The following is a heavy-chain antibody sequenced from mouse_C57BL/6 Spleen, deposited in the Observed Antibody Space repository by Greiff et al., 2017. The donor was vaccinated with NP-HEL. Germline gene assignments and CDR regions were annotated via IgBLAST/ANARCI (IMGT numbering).Heavy chain of an antibody. CDR3: ARGGYGNYED. D-gene: IGHD2-10*02. Sequence: VQLQQSGAELVRPGASVKLSCKASGYTFTDYYINWVKQRPGQGLEWIARIYPGSGNTYYNEKFKGKATLTAEKSSSTAYMQLSSLTSEDSAVYFCARGGYGNYEDWGQGTTLTVSS. J-gene: IGHJ2*01. CDR1: GYTFTDYY. CDR2: IYPGSGNT. V-gene: IGHV1-76*01.